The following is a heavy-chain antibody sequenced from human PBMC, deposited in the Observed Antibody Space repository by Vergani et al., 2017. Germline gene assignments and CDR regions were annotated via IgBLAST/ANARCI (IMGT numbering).Heavy chain of an antibody. CDR2: ISWNSGSI. V-gene: IGHV3-9*01. CDR1: GFTFDDYA. J-gene: IGHJ2*01. Sequence: EVQLVESGGGLVQPGRSLRLSCAASGFTFDDYAMHWVRQAPGRGLEWVSGISWNSGSIGYADSVKGRFTISRDNAKNSLYLQMHSLRAEDTALYYCAKDHYDFWSGYPNHSPFDLWSRGTLVTVSS. D-gene: IGHD3-3*01. CDR3: AKDHYDFWSGYPNHSPFDL.